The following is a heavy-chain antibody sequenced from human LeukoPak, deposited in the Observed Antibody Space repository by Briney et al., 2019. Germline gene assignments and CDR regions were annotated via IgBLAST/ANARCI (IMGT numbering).Heavy chain of an antibody. CDR2: IYTSGST. J-gene: IGHJ3*02. Sequence: SETLSLTCTVSGGSISSYYWSWIRQPAGKGLEWIGRIYTSGSTNYNPSLKSRVTMSVDTSKNQFSLKLSSVTAADTAAYYCARVSRGDHYYDSSGYYYEYAFDIWGQGTMVTVSS. CDR3: ARVSRGDHYYDSSGYYYEYAFDI. V-gene: IGHV4-4*07. D-gene: IGHD3-22*01. CDR1: GGSISSYY.